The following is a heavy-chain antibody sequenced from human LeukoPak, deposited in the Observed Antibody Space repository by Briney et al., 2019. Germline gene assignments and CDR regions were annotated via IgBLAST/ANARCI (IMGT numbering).Heavy chain of an antibody. CDR2: IYPGDSDT. Sequence: GESLKISCKGSGYSFTSYWIGWVRQMPGKGLEWMGIIYPGDSDTRYSPSFQGRVTISADKSISTAYLQWRSLKASDTAMYYCALGLGYCSSTSCQLFDYWGQGTLVTVSS. CDR1: GYSFTSYW. D-gene: IGHD2-2*01. CDR3: ALGLGYCSSTSCQLFDY. J-gene: IGHJ4*02. V-gene: IGHV5-51*01.